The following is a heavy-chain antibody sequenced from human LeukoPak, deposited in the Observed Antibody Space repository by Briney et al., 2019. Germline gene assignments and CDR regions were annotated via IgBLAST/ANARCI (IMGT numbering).Heavy chain of an antibody. CDR3: ARQDYYDSSGYKIDP. V-gene: IGHV4-59*08. J-gene: IGHJ5*02. D-gene: IGHD3-22*01. Sequence: SETLSLTCTVSGGSISSYYWSWIRQPPGKGLEWIGYIYYSGSNNYNPSLKSRVTISVDTSKNQSSLKLSSVTAADTAVYYCARQDYYDSSGYKIDPWGQGTLVTVSS. CDR1: GGSISSYY. CDR2: IYYSGSN.